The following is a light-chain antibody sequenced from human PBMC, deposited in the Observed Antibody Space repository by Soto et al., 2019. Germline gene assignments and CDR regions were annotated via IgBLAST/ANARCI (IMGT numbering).Light chain of an antibody. J-gene: IGLJ2*01. V-gene: IGLV1-36*01. Sequence: QLVLTQPPSVSEAPRQRVTISCSGSSSNIGNNAVNWYRQLPGKAPKLLIYYDDLLPSGVSDRFSGSKSGTSASLAISGLQSEDEADYYCAAWDDSLNGVVFGGGTKVTVL. CDR3: AAWDDSLNGVV. CDR1: SSNIGNNA. CDR2: YDD.